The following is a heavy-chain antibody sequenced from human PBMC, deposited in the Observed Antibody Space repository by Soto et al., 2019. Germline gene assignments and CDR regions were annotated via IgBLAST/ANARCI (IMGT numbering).Heavy chain of an antibody. Sequence: PSETLSLTCTVSGGSISSGDYYWSWIRQPPGKGLEWIGYIYYSGSTYYNPSLKSRVTISVDTSKNQFSLKLSSVTAADTAVYYCARGGYDILTLAQFDPWGQGTLVTVSS. CDR1: GGSISSGDYY. D-gene: IGHD3-9*01. CDR3: ARGGYDILTLAQFDP. CDR2: IYYSGST. J-gene: IGHJ5*02. V-gene: IGHV4-30-4*01.